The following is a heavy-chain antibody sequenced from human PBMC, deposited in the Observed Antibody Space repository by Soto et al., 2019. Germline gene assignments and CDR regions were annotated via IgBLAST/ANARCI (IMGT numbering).Heavy chain of an antibody. V-gene: IGHV4-34*01. CDR1: GGSFSGYY. J-gene: IGHJ4*02. D-gene: IGHD6-6*01. Sequence: SETLSLTCAVYGGSFSGYYWSWIRQPPGKGLEWIGEINHNGSTNYNPSLKSRVTISVDTSKNQFSLKLSSVTAADTAVYYCARRPGIAARKFDYWGQGTLVTVSS. CDR3: ARRPGIAARKFDY. CDR2: INHNGST.